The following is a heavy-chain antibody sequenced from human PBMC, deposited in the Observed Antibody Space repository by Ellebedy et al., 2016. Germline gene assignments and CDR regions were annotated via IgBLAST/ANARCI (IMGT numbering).Heavy chain of an antibody. Sequence: SETLSLTCTVSGVSISSSSSYFWGWSRQPPGKGLEWIGTIFYSGSTFYNPSLESRVTISVDMSKNQFSLKLTSVTAADTAVYYCARASPGTSDYWGQGTLVTVSS. CDR3: ARASPGTSDY. V-gene: IGHV4-39*01. D-gene: IGHD6-13*01. J-gene: IGHJ4*02. CDR1: GVSISSSSSYF. CDR2: IFYSGST.